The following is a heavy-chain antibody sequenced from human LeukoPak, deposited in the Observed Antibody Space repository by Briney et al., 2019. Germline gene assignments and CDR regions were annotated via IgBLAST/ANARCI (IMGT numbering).Heavy chain of an antibody. CDR1: GGSISSYY. CDR3: ARDRKERTWGEFDY. D-gene: IGHD3-10*01. Sequence: SETLSLPCTVSGGSISSYYWSWIRQPPGKGLEWIGYIYYSGSTNYNPSLKSRVTISVDTSKNQFSLKLSSVTAADTAVYYCARDRKERTWGEFDYWGQGTLVTVSS. V-gene: IGHV4-59*01. CDR2: IYYSGST. J-gene: IGHJ4*02.